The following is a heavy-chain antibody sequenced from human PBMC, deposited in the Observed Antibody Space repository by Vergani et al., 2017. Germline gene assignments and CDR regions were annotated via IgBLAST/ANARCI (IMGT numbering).Heavy chain of an antibody. J-gene: IGHJ6*03. D-gene: IGHD3-10*01. CDR3: ARDQRPYYYGSGSYYMTYYYYMDV. CDR2: MNPNSGNT. V-gene: IGHV1-8*01. CDR1: GYTFTSYD. Sequence: QVQLVQSGAEVKKPGASVKVSCKASGYTFTSYDINWVRQATGQGLEWMGWMNPNSGNTGYAQKFQGRVTMTRNTSISTAYMELSSLRSEDTAVYYCARDQRPYYYGSGSYYMTYYYYMDVWGKGTTVTVSS.